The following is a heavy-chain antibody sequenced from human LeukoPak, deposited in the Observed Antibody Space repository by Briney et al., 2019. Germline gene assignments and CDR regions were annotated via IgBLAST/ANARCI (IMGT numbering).Heavy chain of an antibody. J-gene: IGHJ3*02. Sequence: ASVKASCKASGYTFTSYGISWVRQAPGQGLECMGWISAYNGNTNYAQKFQGRVTMTRDTSISTAYMELSRLRSDDTAVYYCASSLYYYDSSGYYLRGAFDIRGQGTMVTVSS. D-gene: IGHD3-22*01. V-gene: IGHV1-18*01. CDR2: ISAYNGNT. CDR3: ASSLYYYDSSGYYLRGAFDI. CDR1: GYTFTSYG.